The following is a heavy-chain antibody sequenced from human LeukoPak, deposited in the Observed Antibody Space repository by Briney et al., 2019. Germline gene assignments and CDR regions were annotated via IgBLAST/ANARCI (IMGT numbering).Heavy chain of an antibody. CDR2: IYYSGSA. D-gene: IGHD3-9*01. V-gene: IGHV4-39*07. Sequence: PSETLSLTCTVSGGSISSSSYYWGWIRQPPGKGLEWIGSIYYSGSAYYNPSLKSRVTISVDTPKNQFSLKLSSVTAADTAVYYCARDPGRYFDWFLRAGYFDYWGQGTLVTVSS. J-gene: IGHJ4*02. CDR1: GGSISSSSYY. CDR3: ARDPGRYFDWFLRAGYFDY.